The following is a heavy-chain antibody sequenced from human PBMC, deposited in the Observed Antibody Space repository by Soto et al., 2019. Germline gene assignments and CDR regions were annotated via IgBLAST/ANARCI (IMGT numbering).Heavy chain of an antibody. CDR1: GFTFSNYW. Sequence: GGSLRLSCTASGFTFSNYWMSWVRQAPGKGLEWVASVQQTGGDKYYVDSVKGRFTISRDNAKNSLYLQMNSLRDEDTAVYYCTSLDMARPPGCWGQGTLVTVSS. V-gene: IGHV3-7*01. CDR3: TSLDMARPPGC. CDR2: VQQTGGDK. J-gene: IGHJ4*02. D-gene: IGHD5-12*01.